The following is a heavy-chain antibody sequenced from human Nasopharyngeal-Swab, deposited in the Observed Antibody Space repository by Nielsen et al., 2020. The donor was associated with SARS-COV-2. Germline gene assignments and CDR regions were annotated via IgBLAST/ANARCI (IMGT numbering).Heavy chain of an antibody. CDR2: ISGDGDSA. CDR3: AKPFWSGYYSRDSFDF. Sequence: PGKGLEWVSLISGDGDSASYRDSVKGRFTISRENNKNSLYLQMNSLTVEDTALYYCAKPFWSGYYSRDSFDFWGQGTMVTVSS. D-gene: IGHD3-3*01. V-gene: IGHV3-43*01. J-gene: IGHJ3*01.